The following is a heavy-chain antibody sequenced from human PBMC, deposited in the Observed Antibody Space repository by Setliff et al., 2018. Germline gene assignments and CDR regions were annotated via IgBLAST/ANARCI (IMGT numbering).Heavy chain of an antibody. CDR1: GFAFNTYG. V-gene: IGHV3-30*02. D-gene: IGHD1-1*01. CDR3: AKDRDNRWHNFDS. J-gene: IGHJ4*01. CDR2: IRYDGSYK. Sequence: GGSLRLSCVASGFAFNTYGMHWVRQAPGKGLEWVAFIRYDGSYKYYEDSVKGRFIISRDNSENTLDLQMNSLRVEDSGVYYCAKDRDNRWHNFDSWGHGVLVTVSS.